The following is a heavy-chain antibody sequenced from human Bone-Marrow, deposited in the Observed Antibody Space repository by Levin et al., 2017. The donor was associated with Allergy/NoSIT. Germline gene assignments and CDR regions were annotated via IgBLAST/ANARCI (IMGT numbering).Heavy chain of an antibody. CDR2: IYKTEST. CDR1: GGSISSADFY. V-gene: IGHV4-30-4*08. CDR3: AAFEYSSAAFEY. D-gene: IGHD6-6*01. Sequence: SETLSLTCTVSGGSISSADFYWSWIRRPPGKGLEWIGYIYKTESTSYNPSLRSRLSISVDTSKNQFSLNVRSVTAADTAIYYCAAFEYSSAAFEYWGQGTLVTVSS. J-gene: IGHJ4*02.